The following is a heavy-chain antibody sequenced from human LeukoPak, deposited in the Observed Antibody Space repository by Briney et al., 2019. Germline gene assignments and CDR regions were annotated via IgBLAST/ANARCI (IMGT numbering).Heavy chain of an antibody. J-gene: IGHJ4*02. D-gene: IGHD3-9*01. CDR3: ARTQYYDILTGYSPFFDY. CDR2: IKQDGSEK. Sequence: GGSLRLSCAASGFTFSSYWMSWVRQAPGKGLEWVANIKQDGSEKYYVDSVKGRFTISGDNAKNSLYLQMNSLRAEDTAVYYCARTQYYDILTGYSPFFDYWGQGTLVTVSS. V-gene: IGHV3-7*03. CDR1: GFTFSSYW.